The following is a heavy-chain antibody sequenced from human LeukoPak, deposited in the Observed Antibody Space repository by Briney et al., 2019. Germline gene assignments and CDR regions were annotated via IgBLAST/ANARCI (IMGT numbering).Heavy chain of an antibody. CDR1: GGSFSVHF. V-gene: IGHV4-34*01. D-gene: IGHD1-26*01. CDR2: IKHSGFT. J-gene: IGHJ4*02. CDR3: ARVTVGALDY. Sequence: SETLSLTCAVYGGSFSVHFWSWIRQPPGKGLEWIGEIKHSGFTNYNPSLKSRVTISVDTSKNQFSLHLRSVTAADTAVYYCARVTVGALDYWGQGTLVTVSS.